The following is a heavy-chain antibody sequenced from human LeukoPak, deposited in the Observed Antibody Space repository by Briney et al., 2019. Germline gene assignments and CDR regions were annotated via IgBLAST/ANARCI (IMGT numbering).Heavy chain of an antibody. CDR3: VSPRGFSYGYFDY. Sequence: PSETLSLTCTVSGGSISSSSACWGWIRQPPGKGLEWIGSIYYSKNTYYNPSLKSRVTISADTSKNQFSLTLGSVSATDTAVYYCVSPRGFSYGYFDYWGQGTLVTVSS. V-gene: IGHV4-39*01. CDR2: IYYSKNT. J-gene: IGHJ4*02. D-gene: IGHD5-18*01. CDR1: GGSISSSSAC.